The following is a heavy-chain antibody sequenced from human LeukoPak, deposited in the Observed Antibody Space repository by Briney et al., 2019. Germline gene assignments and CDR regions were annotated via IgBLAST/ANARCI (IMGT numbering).Heavy chain of an antibody. CDR3: ARERWHCRVNCYSVYYYALDV. J-gene: IGHJ6*02. Sequence: AASVNVSCTGSGYTFTNYAVHWVRQAPGQRLEWLGWINPGNGDTKYSQNFQGRVTVTSDTSAATAYVELNSLTSEDTAVYYCARERWHCRVNCYSVYYYALDVWGQGTTVTVSS. CDR2: INPGNGDT. D-gene: IGHD2-15*01. V-gene: IGHV1-3*01. CDR1: GYTFTNYA.